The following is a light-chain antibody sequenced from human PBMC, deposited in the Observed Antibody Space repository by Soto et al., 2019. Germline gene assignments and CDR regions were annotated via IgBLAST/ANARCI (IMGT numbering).Light chain of an antibody. CDR1: QSVHTY. J-gene: IGKJ2*01. V-gene: IGKV3-11*01. Sequence: ETVLTQSPATLSLSPGERATLSCRASQSVHTYLAWYQQKAGQAPRLLIYDASNRATGIPARFSGSGSGTDFTLTISSLEPEDCAVYYGQQRSNWPPYTFGQGTKLEIK. CDR3: QQRSNWPPYT. CDR2: DAS.